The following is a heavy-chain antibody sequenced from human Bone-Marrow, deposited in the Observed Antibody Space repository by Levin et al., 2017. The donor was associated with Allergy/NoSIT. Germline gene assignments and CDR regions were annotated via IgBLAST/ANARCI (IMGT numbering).Heavy chain of an antibody. J-gene: IGHJ6*02. D-gene: IGHD1-7*01. CDR2: IFIGGRT. V-gene: IGHV3-53*01. Sequence: GGSLRLSCAASGFTVSGNHMSWVRQAPGKGLEWVSVIFIGGRTYYRDSVKGRFTMSRDNSKNTLSLQMDSLRVEDTAVYYCARDPREDGGTNYYYSGMDVWGHGTTVTVSS. CDR3: ARDPREDGGTNYYYSGMDV. CDR1: GFTVSGNH.